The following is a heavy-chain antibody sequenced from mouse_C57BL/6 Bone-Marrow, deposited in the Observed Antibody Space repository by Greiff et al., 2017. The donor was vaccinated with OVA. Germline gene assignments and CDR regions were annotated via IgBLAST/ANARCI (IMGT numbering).Heavy chain of an antibody. Sequence: EVQLQESGGGLVQPGGSMKLSCAASGFTFSDAWMDWVRQSPEKGLEWVAEIRNKANNHATYYAESVKGMFTISRDDSKSSVYLQMNSLRAEDTGIYYCTREFYYRYFDVWGTGTTVTVSS. CDR1: GFTFSDAW. V-gene: IGHV6-6*01. CDR3: TREFYYRYFDV. J-gene: IGHJ1*03. CDR2: IRNKANNHAT.